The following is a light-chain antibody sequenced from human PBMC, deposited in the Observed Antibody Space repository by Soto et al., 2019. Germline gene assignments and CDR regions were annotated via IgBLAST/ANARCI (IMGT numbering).Light chain of an antibody. J-gene: IGKJ4*01. CDR3: QQYGYEPLT. V-gene: IGKV3-11*01. CDR1: QSVSNY. CDR2: DAS. Sequence: ENVLTQSPATLSLSPGERATLSCRASQSVSNYVAWYQQKPGQAPRLLIYDASNRATGIPDRFSASGSGTDFTLTISRLEPEDFAVYYCQQYGYEPLTFGGGTKVEI.